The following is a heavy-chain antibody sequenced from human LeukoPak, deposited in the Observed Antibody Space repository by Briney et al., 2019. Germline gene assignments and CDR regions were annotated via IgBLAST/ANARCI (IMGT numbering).Heavy chain of an antibody. CDR3: AKAGIWFGEGGMDV. D-gene: IGHD3-10*01. Sequence: AISGSGGSTYYADSVKGRFTIPRDNSKNTVYLQMNSLRAEDTAVYYCAKAGIWFGEGGMDVWGQGTTVTVSS. J-gene: IGHJ6*02. CDR2: ISGSGGST. V-gene: IGHV3-23*01.